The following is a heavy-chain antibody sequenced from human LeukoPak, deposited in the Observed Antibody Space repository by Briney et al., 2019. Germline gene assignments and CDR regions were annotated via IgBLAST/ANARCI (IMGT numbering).Heavy chain of an antibody. J-gene: IGHJ5*02. V-gene: IGHV4-59*08. CDR2: IYYSGST. Sequence: SETLSLTCTVSGGSISSYYWSWIRQPPGKGLEWIGYIYYSGSTNYNPSLKSRVTISVDTSKNQFSLKLSSVTAADTAVYYCARGGYCSSTSCYGGFDPWGQGTLVTVSS. CDR1: GGSISSYY. D-gene: IGHD2-2*01. CDR3: ARGGYCSSTSCYGGFDP.